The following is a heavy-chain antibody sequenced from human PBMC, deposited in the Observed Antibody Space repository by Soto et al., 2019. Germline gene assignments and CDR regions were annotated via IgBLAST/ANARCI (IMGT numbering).Heavy chain of an antibody. J-gene: IGHJ4*02. CDR1: GFTFSSYW. CDR3: ARGWASLDY. V-gene: IGHV3-7*03. D-gene: IGHD1-26*01. CDR2: IKQDGSEI. Sequence: EVQSVESGGGLVQPGGSLRLSCAASGFTFSSYWMSWVRQAPGKGLEWVANIKQDGSEIYYLDSVKGRFTISRDNAKNSLYLQMYSLRDEDTAVYYCARGWASLDYWGQGTLVTVSS.